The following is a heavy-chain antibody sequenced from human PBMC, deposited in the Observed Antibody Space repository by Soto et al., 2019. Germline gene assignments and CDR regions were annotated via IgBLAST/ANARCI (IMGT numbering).Heavy chain of an antibody. J-gene: IGHJ5*02. Sequence: SSVKVSCKASGGTFSSYAISWVRQAPGQGREWMGGIIPIFGTANYAQKFQGRVTITADESTSTAYIELSSLRSEDTAVYYCASQRGDSSGYDNWFDPWGQGTLVTVSS. CDR1: GGTFSSYA. CDR2: IIPIFGTA. V-gene: IGHV1-69*13. CDR3: ASQRGDSSGYDNWFDP. D-gene: IGHD3-22*01.